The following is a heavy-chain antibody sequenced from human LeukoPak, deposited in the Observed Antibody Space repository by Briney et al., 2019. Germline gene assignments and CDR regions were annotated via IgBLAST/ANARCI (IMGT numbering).Heavy chain of an antibody. D-gene: IGHD5-12*01. CDR1: GFTFSSYA. Sequence: GGSLRLSCAASGFTFSSYAMSWVRQAPGKGLEWVSGIGATGVSTFYGDSVKGRFTMSRDNSKNTLYLRMDSLRAEDTAVYYCAKELWGWLRLTGDYWGQGTLVTVSS. CDR2: IGATGVST. J-gene: IGHJ4*02. CDR3: AKELWGWLRLTGDY. V-gene: IGHV3-23*01.